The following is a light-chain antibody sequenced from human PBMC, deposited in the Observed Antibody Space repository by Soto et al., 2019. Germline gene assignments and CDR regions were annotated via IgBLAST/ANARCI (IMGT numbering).Light chain of an antibody. V-gene: IGKV1-39*01. CDR1: QNIDNS. Sequence: DIQMTQSPSSLSASVGDRVTITCRASQNIDNSLNWYQQKPGKAPRLLIYVASRLQSGVPSRFSGSGSGTEFTLTISSLQPADFASYSCQQSYTTPFPFGPGTKV. CDR2: VAS. CDR3: QQSYTTPFP. J-gene: IGKJ3*01.